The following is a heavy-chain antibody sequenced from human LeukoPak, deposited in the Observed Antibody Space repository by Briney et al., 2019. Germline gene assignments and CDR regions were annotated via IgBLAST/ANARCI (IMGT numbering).Heavy chain of an antibody. J-gene: IGHJ5*01. CDR3: VRFVSAATAGRSTGFDS. D-gene: IGHD6-13*01. CDR2: ISSNGNTM. V-gene: IGHV3-11*01. CDR1: VFTFSDYY. Sequence: GGSLRLSCAASVFTFSDYYMSWIRQAPGEGLEWVSYISSNGNTMYYADSVKGRFTISRANAKNSLCLQMNSLRADDTAVYYCVRFVSAATAGRSTGFDSWGQGTLVTVSS.